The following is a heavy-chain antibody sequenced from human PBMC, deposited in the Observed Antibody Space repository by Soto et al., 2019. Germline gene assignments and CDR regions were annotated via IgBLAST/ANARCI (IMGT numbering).Heavy chain of an antibody. J-gene: IGHJ4*02. CDR3: ARARAEVVPAADFDY. Sequence: ASVKVSCKASGYTFTSYDINWVRQATGQGREWMGWMNPNSGNTGYAQKFQGRVTMTRNTSISTAYMELSSLRSEDTSVYYCARARAEVVPAADFDYWGQGTLVTVSS. CDR1: GYTFTSYD. CDR2: MNPNSGNT. V-gene: IGHV1-8*01. D-gene: IGHD2-2*01.